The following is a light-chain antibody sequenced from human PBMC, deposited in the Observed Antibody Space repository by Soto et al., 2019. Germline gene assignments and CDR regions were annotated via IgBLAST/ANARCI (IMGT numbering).Light chain of an antibody. V-gene: IGKV1-12*01. Sequence: DIKMTQSPYSVSASVGDRVTITCRASQGISSWLAWYQQKPGRAPKLLIYAASSFQSGVPSRFSGSGSGTDFTLPISSRQPEDFSTYFYQQSNSFPQSLGPGNKVDSK. CDR2: AAS. J-gene: IGKJ3*01. CDR3: QQSNSFPQS. CDR1: QGISSW.